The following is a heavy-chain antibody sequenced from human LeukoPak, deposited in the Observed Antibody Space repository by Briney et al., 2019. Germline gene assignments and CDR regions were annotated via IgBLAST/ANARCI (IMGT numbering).Heavy chain of an antibody. Sequence: GGSLRLSCAASGFTFSNYVMNWVRQAPGKWLEWVSTIGGDSATFYADSVKGRFTISRDNSKNTLYLQMNTLRVEDTALYYCAKDLLGIPQSDYWGQGTLVTVSS. D-gene: IGHD1-14*01. CDR3: AKDLLGIPQSDY. CDR2: IGGDSAT. CDR1: GFTFSNYV. J-gene: IGHJ4*02. V-gene: IGHV3-23*01.